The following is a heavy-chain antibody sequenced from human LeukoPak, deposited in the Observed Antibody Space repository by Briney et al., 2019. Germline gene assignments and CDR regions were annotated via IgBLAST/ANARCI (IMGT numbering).Heavy chain of an antibody. J-gene: IGHJ3*02. CDR3: ARGGAARPDI. CDR2: ISSSSSSI. Sequence: GGSLRLSCAASGFNFRNYGMNWVRQAPGKGLAWVSYISSSSSSIDYADSVWGRFTISRDNARNSLFLQMNSLRAEDTAVYYCARGGAARPDIWGQGTMVIVSS. D-gene: IGHD6-6*01. V-gene: IGHV3-48*01. CDR1: GFNFRNYG.